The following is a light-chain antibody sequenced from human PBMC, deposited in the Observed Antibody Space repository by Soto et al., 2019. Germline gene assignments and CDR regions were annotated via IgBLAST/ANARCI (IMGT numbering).Light chain of an antibody. Sequence: QSVLTQPPSASGSPGQRVIISCSGSSSNIGNNAVNWYQHLPGTSPKLLIYRNSQRPSGVPDRFSGSKSGTSASLAISGLQSEDGTDYYCATWDGRLDGWVFGGGTKLTVL. CDR2: RNS. J-gene: IGLJ3*02. CDR3: ATWDGRLDGWV. CDR1: SSNIGNNA. V-gene: IGLV1-44*01.